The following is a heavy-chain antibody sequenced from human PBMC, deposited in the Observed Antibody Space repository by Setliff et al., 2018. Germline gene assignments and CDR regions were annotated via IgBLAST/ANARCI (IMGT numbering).Heavy chain of an antibody. V-gene: IGHV5-51*01. D-gene: IGHD5-12*01. Sequence: PGESLKISCKASGYSFTTYWIAWVRQMPGKGLEWMGVIYPGDYGYSPSFQGRVTISADRSISTAYLQWRSLKASDTAMYYCAIIDDAIMDLDYWGQGTLVTVSS. CDR3: AIIDDAIMDLDY. J-gene: IGHJ4*02. CDR2: IYPGDY. CDR1: GYSFTTYW.